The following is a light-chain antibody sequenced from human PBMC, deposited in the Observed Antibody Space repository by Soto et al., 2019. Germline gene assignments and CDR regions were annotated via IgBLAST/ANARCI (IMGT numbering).Light chain of an antibody. CDR3: QQSYSTPRT. V-gene: IGKV1-39*01. J-gene: IGKJ1*01. Sequence: DIQMTQSPSTLSGSVGDRVTITCRASQSISSWLAWYQQKPGKAPKLLIYDASNLETGVPSRFSGSGSGTDFTLTISSLQPEDFATYYCQQSYSTPRTFGQGTKVDIK. CDR2: DAS. CDR1: QSISSW.